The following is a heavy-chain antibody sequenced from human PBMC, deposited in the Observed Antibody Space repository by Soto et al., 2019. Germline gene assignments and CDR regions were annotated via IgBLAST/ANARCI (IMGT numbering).Heavy chain of an antibody. Sequence: GGSLRLSCAASGFTLSSYAMSWVRQAPGKGLEWVSAITGSGGHIYYADSVKGRFTTSRDNSKNTLYLQMNSLRGEGTAVYYCAKDPFIEAAGYFDSWGQGAMVTVSS. CDR2: ITGSGGHI. V-gene: IGHV3-23*01. D-gene: IGHD6-13*01. CDR3: AKDPFIEAAGYFDS. CDR1: GFTLSSYA. J-gene: IGHJ4*02.